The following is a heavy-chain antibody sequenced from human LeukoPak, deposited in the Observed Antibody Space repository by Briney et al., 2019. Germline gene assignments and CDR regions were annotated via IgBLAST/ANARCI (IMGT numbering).Heavy chain of an antibody. V-gene: IGHV4-30-4*01. CDR2: IYYSGST. CDR3: ATSAYGSGSYYPWDFDY. D-gene: IGHD3-10*01. CDR1: GGSISSGDYY. J-gene: IGHJ4*02. Sequence: SQTLSLTCTVSGGSISSGDYYWSWIRQPPGKGLELIGYIYYSGSTYYNPSLKSRVTISVDTSKNQFSLKLSSVTAADTAVYYCATSAYGSGSYYPWDFDYWGQGTLVTVSS.